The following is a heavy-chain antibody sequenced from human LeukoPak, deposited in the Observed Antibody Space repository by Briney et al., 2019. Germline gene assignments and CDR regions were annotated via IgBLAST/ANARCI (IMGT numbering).Heavy chain of an antibody. CDR2: ISSSSTI. CDR3: ARDKNMTPNNAFDI. D-gene: IGHD2-21*02. Sequence: GGSLRLSCAASGFTFSSYSMNWVRQAPGKGLEWVSYISSSSTIYYADSVKGRFTISRDSAKNSLYLQMNSLRAEDTAVYYCARDKNMTPNNAFDIWGQGTMVTVTS. J-gene: IGHJ3*02. V-gene: IGHV3-48*04. CDR1: GFTFSSYS.